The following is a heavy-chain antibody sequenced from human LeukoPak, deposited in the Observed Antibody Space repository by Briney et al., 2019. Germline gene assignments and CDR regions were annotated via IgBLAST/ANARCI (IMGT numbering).Heavy chain of an antibody. Sequence: PSETLSLTCAVYGGSFSGYYWSWIRQPPGKGLEWIGYIYYSGSTNYNPSLKSRVTVSLDTSKNQFSLKLSSVTAADTAVYYCARIRSVVAPFDYWGQGTLVTVSS. CDR2: IYYSGST. V-gene: IGHV4-59*08. CDR1: GGSFSGYY. CDR3: ARIRSVVAPFDY. D-gene: IGHD3-22*01. J-gene: IGHJ4*02.